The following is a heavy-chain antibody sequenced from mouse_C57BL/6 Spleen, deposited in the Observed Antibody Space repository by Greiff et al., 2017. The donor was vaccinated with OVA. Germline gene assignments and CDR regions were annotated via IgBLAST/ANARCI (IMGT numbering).Heavy chain of an antibody. J-gene: IGHJ4*01. Sequence: VQLQQSGPELVKPGASVKIPCKASGYTFTDYNMDWVKQSHGKSLEWIGDINPNNGGTIYNQKFKGKATLTVDKSSSTAYMKLRSLTSEDTAVYYCARSRDYGSSDYAMDYWGQGTSVTVSS. CDR1: GYTFTDYN. CDR2: INPNNGGT. V-gene: IGHV1-18*01. CDR3: ARSRDYGSSDYAMDY. D-gene: IGHD1-1*01.